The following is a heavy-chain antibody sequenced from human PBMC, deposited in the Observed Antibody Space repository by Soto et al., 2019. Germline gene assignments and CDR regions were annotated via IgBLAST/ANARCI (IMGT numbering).Heavy chain of an antibody. CDR1: GGSISSYY. CDR2: IYYSGST. V-gene: IGHV4-59*01. D-gene: IGHD1-26*01. CDR3: ARRWGYYFDY. J-gene: IGHJ4*02. Sequence: QVQLQESCPGLVKPSETLSLTCTVSGGSISSYYWSWIRQPPGKGLEWIGYIYYSGSTNYNPSLKSRVTISVDTSKNQFSLKLRSVTAVYTAVYYCARRWGYYFDYWGQGTLVTVSS.